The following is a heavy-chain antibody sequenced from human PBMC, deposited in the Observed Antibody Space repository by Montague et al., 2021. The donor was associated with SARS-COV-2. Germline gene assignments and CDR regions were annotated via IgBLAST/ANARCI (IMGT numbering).Heavy chain of an antibody. CDR2: TWYDGINE. V-gene: IGHV3-33*01. Sequence: SLRLSCAASGFIFSSYGMHLVRQAPGRGLEWVAHTWYDGINENYVDSXKGRFTISRDNLKNTLYLQMNSLRAEDTAIYYCARGSVGGCYIDYWGQGTLVTVSS. CDR3: ARGSVGGCYIDY. D-gene: IGHD1-26*01. CDR1: GFIFSSYG. J-gene: IGHJ4*02.